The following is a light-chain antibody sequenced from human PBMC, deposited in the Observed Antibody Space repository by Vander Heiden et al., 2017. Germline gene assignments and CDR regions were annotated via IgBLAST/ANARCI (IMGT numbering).Light chain of an antibody. V-gene: IGLV3-21*02. Sequence: SYVLTQPPSVSVAPGQTARITCGGNNIGSKSVEWEQKKPGKAPVLVVYDESDRPSGIPERFCGSNSGNTATLTSSRVEAGDEADYYCQVWDSSSDHWVFGGGTKLTVL. CDR3: QVWDSSSDHWV. CDR1: NIGSKS. CDR2: DES. J-gene: IGLJ3*02.